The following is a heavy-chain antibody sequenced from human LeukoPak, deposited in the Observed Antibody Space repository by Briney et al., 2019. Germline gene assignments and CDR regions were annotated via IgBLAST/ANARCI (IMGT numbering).Heavy chain of an antibody. D-gene: IGHD2-21*02. V-gene: IGHV1-18*01. CDR1: GYTFTSYG. CDR3: ARDVPYCRGDCYAFDY. J-gene: IGHJ4*02. Sequence: ASVKVSCKASGYTFTSYGISWVRQAPGQVLEWMGWISAYNGNTNYAQKLQGRVTMTTDTSTSTAYMELRSLRSDDTAVYYCARDVPYCRGDCYAFDYWGQGTLVTVSS. CDR2: ISAYNGNT.